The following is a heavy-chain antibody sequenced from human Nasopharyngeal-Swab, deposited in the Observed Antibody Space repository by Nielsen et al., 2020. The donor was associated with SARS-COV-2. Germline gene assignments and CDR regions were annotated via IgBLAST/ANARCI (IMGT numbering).Heavy chain of an antibody. Sequence: GESLKISCAASGFTFSGSWIHWVRQAPGKGLVWVSRINSDGSRTGYADSVKGRFTISRDNAKNMVHMQMNSLRAEDTAVYYCARDFDKTVDWGQGTLVTVSS. V-gene: IGHV3-74*01. D-gene: IGHD2-21*01. CDR2: INSDGSRT. CDR3: ARDFDKTVD. CDR1: GFTFSGSW. J-gene: IGHJ4*02.